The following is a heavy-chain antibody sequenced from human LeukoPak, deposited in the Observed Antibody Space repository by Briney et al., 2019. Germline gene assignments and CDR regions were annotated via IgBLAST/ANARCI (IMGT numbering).Heavy chain of an antibody. CDR1: GFTFSSYW. CDR2: IKQDGSEK. Sequence: GGSLRLSCAASGFTFSSYWMTWVRQAPEKGLEWVANIKQDGSEKYYVDSVKGRFTISRDNAKDSLSLQMNSLRAEDTAVYYCARRDHGDYGEEYWGQGTLVTVSS. CDR3: ARRDHGDYGEEY. D-gene: IGHD4-17*01. V-gene: IGHV3-7*01. J-gene: IGHJ4*02.